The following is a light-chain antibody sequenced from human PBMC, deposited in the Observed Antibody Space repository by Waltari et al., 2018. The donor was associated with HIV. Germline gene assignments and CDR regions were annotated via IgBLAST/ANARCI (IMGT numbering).Light chain of an antibody. CDR2: DVS. J-gene: IGLJ1*01. Sequence: QSVLTQPRSVSASPGRSVTISCAGTNSDYATHNFVSWYQQRPGKAPKLIIYDVSKRPSGVPPRFSGSRSDNTASLTISDLRPDDEADYCCSYTGDFVFGDGTTLTVL. CDR3: CSYTGDFV. V-gene: IGLV2-11*01. CDR1: NSDYATHNF.